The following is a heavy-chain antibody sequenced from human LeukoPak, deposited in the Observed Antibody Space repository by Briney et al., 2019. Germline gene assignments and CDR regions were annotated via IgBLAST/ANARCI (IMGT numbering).Heavy chain of an antibody. D-gene: IGHD4-17*01. CDR3: AREGYGDNVGNWFGP. CDR2: ISAYNGNT. V-gene: IGHV1-18*01. CDR1: GYTFTSYG. J-gene: IGHJ5*02. Sequence: ASVKVSCKASGYTFTSYGISWVRQAPGQGLEWMGWISAYNGNTNYAQKLQGRVTMTTDTSTSTAYMELRSLRSDDTAVYYCAREGYGDNVGNWFGPWGQGTLVTVSS.